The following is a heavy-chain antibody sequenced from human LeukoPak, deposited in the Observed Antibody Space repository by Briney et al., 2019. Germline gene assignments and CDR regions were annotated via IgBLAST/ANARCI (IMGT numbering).Heavy chain of an antibody. D-gene: IGHD3-22*01. V-gene: IGHV3-30-3*01. J-gene: IGHJ3*02. CDR3: ARGADYYDSSGYRDAFDI. CDR1: GFTFSSYA. Sequence: GGSLRLSCAASGFTFSSYAMHWVRQAPGKGLEWVAVISYGGSNKYYADSVKGRFTISRDNSKNTLYLQMNSLRAEDTAVYYCARGADYYDSSGYRDAFDIWGQGTMVTVSS. CDR2: ISYGGSNK.